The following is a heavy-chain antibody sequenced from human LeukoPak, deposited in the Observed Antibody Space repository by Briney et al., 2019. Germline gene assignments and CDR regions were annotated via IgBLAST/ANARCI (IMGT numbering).Heavy chain of an antibody. D-gene: IGHD4-11*01. CDR2: ISSSSSYI. J-gene: IGHJ6*03. Sequence: GGSLRLSCAASGFTFSSYSTNWVRQAPGKGLEWVSSISSSSSYIYYADSVKGRFTISRNNAKNSLYLQMNSLRAEDTAVYYCAKNPTSLTTWYYYYMDVWGKGTTVAVSS. V-gene: IGHV3-21*01. CDR1: GFTFSSYS. CDR3: AKNPTSLTTWYYYYMDV.